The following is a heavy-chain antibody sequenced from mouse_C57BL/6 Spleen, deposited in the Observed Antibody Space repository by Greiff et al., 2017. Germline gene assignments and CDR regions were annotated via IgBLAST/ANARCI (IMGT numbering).Heavy chain of an antibody. CDR2: IDPEDGET. CDR3: ARDYYGSSYFDY. CDR1: GFNIKDYY. J-gene: IGHJ2*01. Sequence: EVKLMESGAELVKPGASVKLSCTASGFNIKDYYMHWVKQRTEQGLEWIGRIDPEDGETKYAPKFQGKATITADTSSNTAYLQLSSLTSEDTAVDYCARDYYGSSYFDYWGQGTTLTVSS. D-gene: IGHD1-1*01. V-gene: IGHV14-2*01.